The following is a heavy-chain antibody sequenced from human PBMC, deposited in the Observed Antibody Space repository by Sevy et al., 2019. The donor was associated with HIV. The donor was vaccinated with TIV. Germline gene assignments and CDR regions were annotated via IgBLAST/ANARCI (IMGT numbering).Heavy chain of an antibody. V-gene: IGHV3-9*01. CDR1: GFTFDDWA. Sequence: SLRLSCAASGFTFDDWAMHWVRQAPGKGLEWVSGISWNSGSIGYADSVKGRFTISRDNAKNSLYLQMNSRRAEDTALYYCAKAGVGEQQLVGHFDYWGQGTLVTVSS. D-gene: IGHD6-13*01. CDR2: ISWNSGSI. CDR3: AKAGVGEQQLVGHFDY. J-gene: IGHJ4*02.